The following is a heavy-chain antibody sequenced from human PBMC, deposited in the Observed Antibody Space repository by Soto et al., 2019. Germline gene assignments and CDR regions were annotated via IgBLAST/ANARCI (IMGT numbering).Heavy chain of an antibody. CDR2: INPNSGGT. D-gene: IGHD5-18*01. J-gene: IGHJ3*02. CDR3: ARGKVDTAMPGTNDTFDI. CDR1: GYTFTGYY. Sequence: GASVKVSCKASGYTFTGYYMHWVRQAPGQGLEWMGWINPNSGGTNYAQKFQGWVTMTRDTSISTAYMELSRLRSDDTAVYYCARGKVDTAMPGTNDTFDIWGQGTMVTVSS. V-gene: IGHV1-2*04.